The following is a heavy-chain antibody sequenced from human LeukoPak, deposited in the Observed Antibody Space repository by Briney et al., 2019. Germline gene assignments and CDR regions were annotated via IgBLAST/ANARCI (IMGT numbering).Heavy chain of an antibody. Sequence: GGSLRLSCAASGFTFSSYAMSWVRQAPGKGLEWVSAISGSGGSTYYAGSVKGRFTVSRDNSKNTLYLQMNSLRAEDTAVYYCAKSLRYCSGGSCYGGFDYWGQGTLVTVSS. V-gene: IGHV3-23*01. D-gene: IGHD2-15*01. CDR2: ISGSGGST. CDR1: GFTFSSYA. J-gene: IGHJ4*02. CDR3: AKSLRYCSGGSCYGGFDY.